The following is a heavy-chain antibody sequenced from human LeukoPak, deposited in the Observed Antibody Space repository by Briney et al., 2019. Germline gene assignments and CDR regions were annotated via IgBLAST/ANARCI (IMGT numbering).Heavy chain of an antibody. Sequence: GGSLRLSCAASGFTVSSNYMSWVRQAPGKGLEWVSVIYSGGSTNYADSVRGRFTISRDNSKNTLYLKMNSPRDEDTAVYYCARGRYEISSAMDVWGQGTTVTVSS. D-gene: IGHD5-12*01. J-gene: IGHJ6*02. CDR2: IYSGGST. CDR1: GFTVSSNY. V-gene: IGHV3-53*01. CDR3: ARGRYEISSAMDV.